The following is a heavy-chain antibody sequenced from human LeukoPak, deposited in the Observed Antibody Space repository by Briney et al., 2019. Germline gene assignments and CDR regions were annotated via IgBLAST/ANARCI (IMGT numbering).Heavy chain of an antibody. D-gene: IGHD5-12*01. J-gene: IGHJ4*02. Sequence: SETLSLTCTVSGGSISSSSYYWGWIRQPPGKGLEWIGSIYYSGSTYYNPSLKSRVTISVDTSKNQFSPKLSSVTAADTAVYYCARVRYDSGGTIDYWGQGTLVTVSS. CDR2: IYYSGST. CDR3: ARVRYDSGGTIDY. CDR1: GGSISSSSYY. V-gene: IGHV4-39*01.